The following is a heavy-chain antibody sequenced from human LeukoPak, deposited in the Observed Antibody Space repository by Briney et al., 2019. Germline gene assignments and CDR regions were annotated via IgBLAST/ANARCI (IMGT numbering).Heavy chain of an antibody. Sequence: KPSETLSLTCTVSGGSISSYYWSWIRQPPGKGLEWIGYIYYSGSTNYNPSLKSRVTISVDTSKNQFSLKLSSVTAADTAVYYCARASYYYDSSGYRAEYFQHWGQGTLVTVSS. V-gene: IGHV4-59*01. D-gene: IGHD3-22*01. CDR1: GGSISSYY. CDR2: IYYSGST. J-gene: IGHJ1*01. CDR3: ARASYYYDSSGYRAEYFQH.